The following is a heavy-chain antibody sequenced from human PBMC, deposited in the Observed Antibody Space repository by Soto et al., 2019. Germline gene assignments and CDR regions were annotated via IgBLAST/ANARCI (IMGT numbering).Heavy chain of an antibody. Sequence: PGGSLRLSCAAAGLTFGTNGMHWVRQAPGKGLEWVAVIARDGRNENYADSVKGRFTVSRDNSKNTLYLQMNSLTVEDTAMYYCARASSSTSGAIDYWGQGTLVTVSS. CDR2: IARDGRNE. V-gene: IGHV3-30*04. CDR3: ARASSSTSGAIDY. CDR1: GLTFGTNG. D-gene: IGHD2-2*01. J-gene: IGHJ4*02.